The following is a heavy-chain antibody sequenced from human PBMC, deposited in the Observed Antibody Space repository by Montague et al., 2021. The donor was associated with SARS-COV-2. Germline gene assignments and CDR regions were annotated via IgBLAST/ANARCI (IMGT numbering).Heavy chain of an antibody. CDR1: GGSISSGGYY. CDR2: IYYSGST. CDR3: ARSPEPMIILIITSLNWYFDL. Sequence: TLSLTCTVSGGSISSGGYYWSWIRQHPGKGLEWIGYIYYSGSTYYNPSLKSRVTISVATSKNQFSLKMSSVTAADTAVYYCARSPEPMIILIITSLNWYFDLWGRGTLVTVSS. V-gene: IGHV4-31*03. D-gene: IGHD3-22*01. J-gene: IGHJ2*01.